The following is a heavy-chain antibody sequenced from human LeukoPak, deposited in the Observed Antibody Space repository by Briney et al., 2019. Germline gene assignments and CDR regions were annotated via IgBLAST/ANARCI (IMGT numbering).Heavy chain of an antibody. CDR3: ARAGSYSSGGGPYYYYGMDV. CDR1: GGTFSSYA. Sequence: GASVKVSCKASGGTFSSYAISWVRQAPGRGLEWMGRIIPILGIANYAQKFQGRVTITADKSTSTAYMELSSLRSEDTAVYYCARAGSYSSGGGPYYYYGMDVWGQGTTVTVSS. V-gene: IGHV1-69*04. CDR2: IIPILGIA. J-gene: IGHJ6*02. D-gene: IGHD6-19*01.